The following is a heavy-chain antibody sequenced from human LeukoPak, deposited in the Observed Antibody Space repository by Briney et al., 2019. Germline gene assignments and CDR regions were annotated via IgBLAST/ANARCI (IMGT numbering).Heavy chain of an antibody. D-gene: IGHD3-10*01. J-gene: IGHJ3*02. CDR3: ARDRGDVVHDAFDI. Sequence: GGSLRLSCAASGFTFSDYYMSWIRQAPGKGLEWVSYISSSGSTIYYADSVKGRFTISRDNAKNSLYLQMNSLRAEDTAVYYCARDRGDVVHDAFDIWGQGTMVTVSS. CDR1: GFTFSDYY. CDR2: ISSSGSTI. V-gene: IGHV3-11*01.